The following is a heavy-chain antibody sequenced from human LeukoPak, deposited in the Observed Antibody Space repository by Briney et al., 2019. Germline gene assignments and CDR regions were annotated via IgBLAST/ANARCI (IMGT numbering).Heavy chain of an antibody. Sequence: GRSLRLSCAASGFTFSSYGVHWVRQAPGKGLEWVAVISYDGSNKYYADSVKGRFTISRDNSKNTLYLQMNSLRAEDTAVYYCAKVSYDYVCGSIVGGNYFDYWGQGTLVAVSS. D-gene: IGHD3-16*01. CDR3: AKVSYDYVCGSIVGGNYFDY. CDR2: ISYDGSNK. CDR1: GFTFSSYG. V-gene: IGHV3-30*18. J-gene: IGHJ4*02.